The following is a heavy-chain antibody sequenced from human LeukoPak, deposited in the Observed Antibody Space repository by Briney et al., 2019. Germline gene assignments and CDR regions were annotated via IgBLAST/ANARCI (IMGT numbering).Heavy chain of an antibody. CDR1: GGTFSSYA. J-gene: IGHJ5*02. CDR3: ARRGEYYYDSSGYYYNWFDP. D-gene: IGHD3-22*01. V-gene: IGHV1-69*01. CDR2: IIPIFGAA. Sequence: VKVSCKASGGTFSSYAISWVRLAPGQGLEWMGGIIPIFGAANYAQKFQGRVTITADESTSTAYMELSSLRSEDTAVYYCARRGEYYYDSSGYYYNWFDPWGQGTLVTVSS.